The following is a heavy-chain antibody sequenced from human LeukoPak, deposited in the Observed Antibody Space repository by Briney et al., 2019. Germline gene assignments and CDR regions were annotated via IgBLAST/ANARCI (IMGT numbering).Heavy chain of an antibody. Sequence: SSETLSLTCAVYGGSFSGYYWSWIRQPPGKGLEWIGEINHSGSTNYNPSLKSRVTISVDTSKNQFSLELSSVTAADTAVYYCASYGSGNYRFFDSWGQGTLVTVSS. D-gene: IGHD3-10*01. V-gene: IGHV4-34*01. J-gene: IGHJ4*02. CDR3: ASYGSGNYRFFDS. CDR2: INHSGST. CDR1: GGSFSGYY.